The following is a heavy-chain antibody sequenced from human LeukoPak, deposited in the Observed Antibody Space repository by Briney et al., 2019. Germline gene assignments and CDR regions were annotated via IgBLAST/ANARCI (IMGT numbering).Heavy chain of an antibody. D-gene: IGHD6-19*01. Sequence: GESLKISCKGSGYSFTSYWIGWVRQVPVKGLEWMGIIYPGDSHTRYSPSFQGQVTISADKSINTAYLQWSSLKASDTAMYYCARRDSTGWYNYFDYWGQGTLVTVPS. CDR2: IYPGDSHT. J-gene: IGHJ4*02. V-gene: IGHV5-51*01. CDR3: ARRDSTGWYNYFDY. CDR1: GYSFTSYW.